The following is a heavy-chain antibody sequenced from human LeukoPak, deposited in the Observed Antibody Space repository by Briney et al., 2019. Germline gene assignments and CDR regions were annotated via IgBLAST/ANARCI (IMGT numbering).Heavy chain of an antibody. V-gene: IGHV4-38-2*01. CDR1: GYSISSGYY. CDR3: ARRRADYYYYYMDV. J-gene: IGHJ6*03. D-gene: IGHD6-19*01. CDR2: IYHSGST. Sequence: SETLSLTCAVSGYSISSGYYWGWIRQPPGKGLEWIGSIYHSGSTYYNPPLKSRVTISVDTSKNQFSLKLSSVTAADTAVYYCARRRADYYYYYMDVWGKGTTVTVSS.